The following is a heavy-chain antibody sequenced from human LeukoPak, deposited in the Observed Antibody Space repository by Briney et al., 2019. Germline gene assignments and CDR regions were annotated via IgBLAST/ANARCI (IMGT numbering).Heavy chain of an antibody. J-gene: IGHJ4*02. V-gene: IGHV1-69*02. CDR1: GGTFSSYT. Sequence: SVKVSCKASGGTFSSYTISWVRQAPGQGLEWMGRIIPILGIANYAQKFQGRVTITADKSTSTAYMELRSLRSEDRAVYYCARTGKVMGPPLDYWGQGTLVTVSS. D-gene: IGHD3-16*01. CDR2: IIPILGIA. CDR3: ARTGKVMGPPLDY.